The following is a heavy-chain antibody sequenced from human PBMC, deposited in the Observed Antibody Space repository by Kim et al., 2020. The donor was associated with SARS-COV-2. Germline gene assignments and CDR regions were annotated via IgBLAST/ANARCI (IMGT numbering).Heavy chain of an antibody. D-gene: IGHD3-10*01. J-gene: IGHJ6*02. CDR1: GFTFSSYG. V-gene: IGHV3-30*18. CDR3: VKDLGHYYGSGSYWGTDYYYGMDV. CDR2: ISYDGSNK. Sequence: GGSLRLSCAASGFTFSSYGMHWVRQAPGKGLEWVAVISYDGSNKYYADSVKGRFTISRDNSKNTLYLQMNSLRAEDTAVYYCVKDLGHYYGSGSYWGTDYYYGMDVWGQGTTVTVSS.